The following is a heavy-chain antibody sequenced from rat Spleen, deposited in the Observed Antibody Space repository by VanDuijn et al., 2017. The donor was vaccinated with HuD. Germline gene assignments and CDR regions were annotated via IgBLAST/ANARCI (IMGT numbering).Heavy chain of an antibody. CDR1: GFTFSDYY. D-gene: IGHD1-6*01. V-gene: IGHV5-25*01. CDR2: ITNSGGPT. Sequence: EVQLVESDGGLVQPGRSLKLSCTASGFTFSDYYMAWVRQAPGKGLEWVASITNSGGPTYYPDSVKGRFTISRDNAQNTLYLQMNSLRSEDTATYYCTRMYTTDYYYYVMDVWGQGASVTVSS. CDR3: TRMYTTDYYYYVMDV. J-gene: IGHJ4*01.